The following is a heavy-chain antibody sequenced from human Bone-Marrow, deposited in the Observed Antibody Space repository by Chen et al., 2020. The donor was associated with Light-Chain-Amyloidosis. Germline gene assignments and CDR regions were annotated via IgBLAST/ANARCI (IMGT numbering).Heavy chain of an antibody. CDR2: IYYTGST. CDR1: GASVSSDYHY. J-gene: IGHJ4*02. V-gene: IGHV4-61*01. D-gene: IGHD6-13*01. CDR3: VRRDVRWHIDF. Sequence: QVQLQESGPGLVKPSGTLSLTCTVAGASVSSDYHYWTWIRQPPGDRLEWIGYIYYTGSTKYNPSLESRIAISIDTSKNQFSLKVNSVTAADTAVYHCVRRDVRWHIDFWGQGALVTVSS.